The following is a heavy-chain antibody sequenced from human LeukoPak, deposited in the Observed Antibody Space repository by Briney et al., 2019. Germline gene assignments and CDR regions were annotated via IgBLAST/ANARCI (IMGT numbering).Heavy chain of an antibody. Sequence: GGSLRLSCAASGFTFSSYAMRWVRQAPGKGLEWVSAIGGSSGSTYYADSVKARFTISRDNSKNTLYLQMNSLRAEDTAVYYCAKGLICSSTSCSSGRYFDLWGRGTLVTVSS. CDR3: AKGLICSSTSCSSGRYFDL. CDR1: GFTFSSYA. CDR2: IGGSSGST. J-gene: IGHJ2*01. V-gene: IGHV3-23*01. D-gene: IGHD2-2*01.